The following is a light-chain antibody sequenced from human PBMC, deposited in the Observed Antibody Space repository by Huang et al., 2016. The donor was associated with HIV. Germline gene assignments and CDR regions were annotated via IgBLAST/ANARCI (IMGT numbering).Light chain of an antibody. J-gene: IGKJ3*01. V-gene: IGKV2-28*01. CDR2: LGS. CDR1: QSLLHSNGYKY. Sequence: DIVMTQSPLSLPVTPGVPAAISCRSSQSLLHSNGYKYLYWYLQKPGQSPQLLIYLGSNRAAGVPDRYSDGGSGTDFTLKISRVEAEVVWVYYCMQALQAPVTFGPGTEVDIK. CDR3: MQALQAPVT.